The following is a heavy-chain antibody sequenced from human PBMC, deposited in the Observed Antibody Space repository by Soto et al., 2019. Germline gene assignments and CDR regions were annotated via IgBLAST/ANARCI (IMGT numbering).Heavy chain of an antibody. D-gene: IGHD3-16*01. CDR2: VSYTGRT. V-gene: IGHV4-39*01. Sequence: SETLSLTCIVSGGSISSGAYYWGWVRQPPGKGLEWIGSVSYTGRTYYNPSLRSRTTISIDTSKNQFSLRLTSVTAADTAVYLCATTLYTFPTSYAYSYMDVWGRGTTVNVSS. CDR1: GGSISSGAYY. J-gene: IGHJ6*03. CDR3: ATTLYTFPTSYAYSYMDV.